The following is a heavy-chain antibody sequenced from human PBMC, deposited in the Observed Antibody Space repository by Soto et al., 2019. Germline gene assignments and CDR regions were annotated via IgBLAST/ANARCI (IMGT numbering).Heavy chain of an antibody. CDR1: GFTFSSYG. D-gene: IGHD3-16*01. Sequence: QVQLVESGGGVVQPGRSLRLSCAASGFTFSSYGMHWVRQAPGKGLEWVAVISYDGSNKYYADSVKGRFTISRDNSKNPLYLQMNSLRAEDTAVYYCAKNLIRLVSVLGAFDIWGQGTMVTVSS. CDR3: AKNLIRLVSVLGAFDI. J-gene: IGHJ3*02. CDR2: ISYDGSNK. V-gene: IGHV3-30*18.